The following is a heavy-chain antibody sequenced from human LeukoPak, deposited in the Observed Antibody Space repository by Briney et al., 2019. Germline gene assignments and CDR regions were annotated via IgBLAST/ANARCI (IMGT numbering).Heavy chain of an antibody. CDR3: ARTIGCSSTSCYSQNWFDP. CDR2: MNPNSGNT. D-gene: IGHD2-2*01. CDR1: GYTFTSYD. J-gene: IGHJ5*02. Sequence: ASVMVSCKASGYTFTSYDINWVRQATGQGLEWMGWMNPNSGNTGYAQKFQGRVTMTRNTSISTAYMELSSLRSEDTAVYYCARTIGCSSTSCYSQNWFDPWGQGTLVTVSS. V-gene: IGHV1-8*01.